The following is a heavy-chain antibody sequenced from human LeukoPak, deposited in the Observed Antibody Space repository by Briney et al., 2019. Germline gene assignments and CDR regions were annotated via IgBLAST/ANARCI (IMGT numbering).Heavy chain of an antibody. CDR1: GGSFSGYY. CDR3: ARGRKYYSSGKVFAFDI. Sequence: SETLSLTCAVYGGSFSGYYWSWIRQPPGKGLEWIGEINHSGSTNYNPSLKSRVTISVDTSKNQFSLKLSSVTAADTAVYYCARGRKYYSSGKVFAFDIWGQGTMVTVSS. J-gene: IGHJ3*02. CDR2: INHSGST. D-gene: IGHD3-10*01. V-gene: IGHV4-34*01.